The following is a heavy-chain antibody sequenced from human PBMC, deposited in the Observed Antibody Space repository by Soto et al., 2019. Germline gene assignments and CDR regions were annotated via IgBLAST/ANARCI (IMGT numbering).Heavy chain of an antibody. J-gene: IGHJ4*02. CDR2: INPKSGGT. Sequence: ASVKVSCKASGDTFTANYIHWVRQAPGRGFEWMGWINPKSGGTKYPQKFQGRVTMTRDTSLSTVYMTLTRLTSDDTAVYYCERHLPKGGGSAGFDYWGQGTLVTVYS. D-gene: IGHD2-15*01. V-gene: IGHV1-2*02. CDR1: GDTFTANY. CDR3: ERHLPKGGGSAGFDY.